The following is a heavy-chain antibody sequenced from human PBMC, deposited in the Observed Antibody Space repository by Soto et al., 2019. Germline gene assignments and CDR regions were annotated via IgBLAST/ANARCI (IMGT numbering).Heavy chain of an antibody. CDR1: GYTFTSYG. CDR2: ISAYNGNT. J-gene: IGHJ4*02. D-gene: IGHD3-3*01. CDR3: ARAPYDFWSGYYVNYFDY. V-gene: IGHV1-18*01. Sequence: ASVKVSCKASGYTFTSYGISWVRQAPGQGLEWMGWISAYNGNTNYAQKLQGRVTMTTDTSTSTAYMELRSLRSDDTAVYYCARAPYDFWSGYYVNYFDYWGQGTLVTVSS.